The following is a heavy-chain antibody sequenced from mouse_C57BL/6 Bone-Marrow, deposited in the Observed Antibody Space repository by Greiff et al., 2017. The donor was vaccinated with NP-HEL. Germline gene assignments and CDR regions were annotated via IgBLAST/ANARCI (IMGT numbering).Heavy chain of an antibody. D-gene: IGHD2-2*01. CDR3: ARSGGYDSNYAMDY. Sequence: VKLMESGPELVKPGASVKISCKASGYAFSSSWMNWVKQRPGKGLEWIGRIYPGDGDTNYNGKFKGKATLTADKSSSTAYMQLSSLTSEDSAVYFCARSGGYDSNYAMDYWGQGTSVTVSS. J-gene: IGHJ4*01. CDR2: IYPGDGDT. CDR1: GYAFSSSW. V-gene: IGHV1-82*01.